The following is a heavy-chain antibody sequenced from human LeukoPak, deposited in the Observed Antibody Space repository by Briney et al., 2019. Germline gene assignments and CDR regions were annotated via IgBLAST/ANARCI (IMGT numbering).Heavy chain of an antibody. D-gene: IGHD6-13*01. Sequence: ASVKVSCKASGYTFTGYYMHWMRQAPGQGLEWMGEINPNNGDTNYAQKFQGRVTMTRDTSITTAYMELSTLESDDTAVYYCARDPIAAAGGWGQGTLVTVSS. V-gene: IGHV1-2*02. CDR1: GYTFTGYY. CDR2: INPNNGDT. J-gene: IGHJ4*02. CDR3: ARDPIAAAGG.